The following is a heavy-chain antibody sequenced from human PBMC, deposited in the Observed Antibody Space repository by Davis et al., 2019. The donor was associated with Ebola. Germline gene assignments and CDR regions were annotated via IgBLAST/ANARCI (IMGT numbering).Heavy chain of an antibody. CDR1: GFTFSDYY. CDR3: ARVARIQLWKYYYYGMDV. Sequence: PGGSLRLSCAASGFTFSDYYMSWIRQAPGKGLEWVSYISSSGSTIYYADSVKGRFTISRDNAKNSLYLQMNSLRAEDTAVYYCARVARIQLWKYYYYGMDVWGQGTTVTVSS. V-gene: IGHV3-11*01. CDR2: ISSSGSTI. D-gene: IGHD5-18*01. J-gene: IGHJ6*02.